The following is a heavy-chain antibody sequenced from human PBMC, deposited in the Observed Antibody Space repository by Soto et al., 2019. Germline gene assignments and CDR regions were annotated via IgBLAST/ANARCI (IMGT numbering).Heavy chain of an antibody. D-gene: IGHD3-3*02. CDR1: GYTFTSYY. CDR3: ARDPVLAYAFDI. V-gene: IGHV1-46*01. CDR2: INPSGGST. Sequence: QVQLVQSGAEVKKPGASVKVSCKASGYTFTSYYMHWVRQAPGQGLEWMGIINPSGGSTSYAQKFQGRVTMTRDTSTSTVYMELSSPRSEDTAVYYCARDPVLAYAFDIWGQGTMVTVSS. J-gene: IGHJ3*02.